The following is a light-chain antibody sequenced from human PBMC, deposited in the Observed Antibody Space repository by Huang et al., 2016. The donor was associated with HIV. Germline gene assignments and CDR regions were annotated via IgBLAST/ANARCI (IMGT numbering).Light chain of an antibody. CDR3: QQYNKWPRT. CDR1: KSVSSD. CDR2: GAA. J-gene: IGKJ1*01. V-gene: IGKV3-15*01. Sequence: EIVMTQSPATLSVSPGERASLSCRASKSVSSDLAWSQQGPGQAPRPLIYGAATRATGIPARFSGSGSGTEFTLTISSLQSEDFAVYNCQQYNKWPRTFGQGTKVEIK.